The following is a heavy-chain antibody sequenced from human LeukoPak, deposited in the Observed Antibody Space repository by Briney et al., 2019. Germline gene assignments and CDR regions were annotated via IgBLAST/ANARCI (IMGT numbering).Heavy chain of an antibody. Sequence: GGSLRLSCAASGFTFSNYVMSWVRQAPGKGLEWISGIYAGGGGTYYADSVKGRFTISRDNSRNTLYLQMNRLRPEDTAVYYCAEAYYYGSDSSYVTFDYWGQGTLVTVSS. J-gene: IGHJ4*02. D-gene: IGHD3-10*01. CDR3: AEAYYYGSDSSYVTFDY. CDR1: GFTFSNYV. CDR2: IYAGGGGT. V-gene: IGHV3-23*01.